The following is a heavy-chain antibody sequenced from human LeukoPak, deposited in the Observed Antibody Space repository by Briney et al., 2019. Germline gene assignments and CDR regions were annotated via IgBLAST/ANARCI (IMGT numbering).Heavy chain of an antibody. J-gene: IGHJ6*04. CDR2: ISSSSGYM. Sequence: GRSLRLSCAASGFTFRSYSMSWVRQAPGRGLEWVSSISSSSGYMYFADSVKGRFTISRDNAKNSLYLQMNSLRAEDTAVYYCAELGITMIGGVWGKGTTVTISS. CDR1: GFTFRSYS. V-gene: IGHV3-21*06. D-gene: IGHD3-10*02. CDR3: AELGITMIGGV.